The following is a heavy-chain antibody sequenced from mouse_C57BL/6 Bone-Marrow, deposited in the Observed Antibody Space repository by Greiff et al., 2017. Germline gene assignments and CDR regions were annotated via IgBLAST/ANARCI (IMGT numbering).Heavy chain of an antibody. V-gene: IGHV5-4*03. CDR1: GFTFSSYA. CDR3: ARKDYYGSSYAMDY. J-gene: IGHJ4*01. D-gene: IGHD1-1*01. CDR2: ISDGGSYT. Sequence: DVKLVESGGGLVKPGGSLKLSCAASGFTFSSYAMSWVRPTPEKRLAWVATISDGGSYTYYPDNVKGRFTISRDNAKNNLYLQMSHLKSEDTAMYYCARKDYYGSSYAMDYWGQGTSVTVSS.